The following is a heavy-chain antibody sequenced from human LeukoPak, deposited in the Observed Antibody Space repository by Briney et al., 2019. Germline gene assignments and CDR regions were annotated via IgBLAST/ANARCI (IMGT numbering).Heavy chain of an antibody. V-gene: IGHV3-48*03. CDR3: AELGITMIGGV. J-gene: IGHJ6*04. Sequence: GGSLRLSCAASGFTFSSYEMHWVRQAPGKGLEWVSYISSSCSTIYYADSVKGRFTISRDNAKNSLYLQMNSLRAEDTAVYYCAELGITMIGGVWGKGTTFTISS. D-gene: IGHD3-10*02. CDR1: GFTFSSYE. CDR2: ISSSCSTI.